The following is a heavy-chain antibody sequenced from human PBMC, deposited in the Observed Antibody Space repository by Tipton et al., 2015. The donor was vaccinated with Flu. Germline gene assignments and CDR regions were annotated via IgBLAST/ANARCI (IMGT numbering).Heavy chain of an antibody. V-gene: IGHV3-30*03. J-gene: IGHJ4*02. D-gene: IGHD2/OR15-2a*01. CDR1: GFTFGSYG. CDR3: AAFKNPGY. Sequence: SLRLSCATSGFTFGSYGFHWVRQAPGKGLEWVSFISYDGREKYYADSVKGRVTISRDNSQSTLFLQMSSLRAEDTARYYCAAFKNPGYWGQGTLVTVST. CDR2: ISYDGREK.